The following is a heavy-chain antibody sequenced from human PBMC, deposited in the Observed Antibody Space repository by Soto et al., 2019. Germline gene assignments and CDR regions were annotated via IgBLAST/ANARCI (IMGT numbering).Heavy chain of an antibody. D-gene: IGHD6-19*01. J-gene: IGHJ4*02. Sequence: QVQLVQSGGGAVQPGRSLRLSCAASGFTFSDYTMHWVRQAPGKGLEWVAVISYDGSNKYYADSVKGRFTISRDSSKNTLYRQMNSLSAADTGVYYCARDVLYSSGWYVDEASFDYCGQGTLVSVSS. CDR3: ARDVLYSSGWYVDEASFDY. CDR1: GFTFSDYT. CDR2: ISYDGSNK. V-gene: IGHV3-30-3*01.